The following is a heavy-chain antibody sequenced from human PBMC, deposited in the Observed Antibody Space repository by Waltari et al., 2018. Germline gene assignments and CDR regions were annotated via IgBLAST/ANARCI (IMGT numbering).Heavy chain of an antibody. D-gene: IGHD7-27*01. J-gene: IGHJ4*02. CDR1: GFTFSSYS. Sequence: EVQLVESGGGLVKPGGSLRLSCAASGFTFSSYSMNWVRQAPGKGLGGVSSISSTGSYTHYADSVKGRFTISRDNAKNSLYLQMNSLRAEDTAVYYCARGGWGFYLDDWGQGTLVTFSS. V-gene: IGHV3-21*01. CDR2: ISSTGSYT. CDR3: ARGGWGFYLDD.